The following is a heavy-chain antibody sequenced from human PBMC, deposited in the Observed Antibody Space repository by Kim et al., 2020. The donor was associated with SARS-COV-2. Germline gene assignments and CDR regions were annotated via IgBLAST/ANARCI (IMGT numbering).Heavy chain of an antibody. Sequence: GGSLRLSCVASGFTFNNYAMSWVRQAPGKGLEWVSAISGSGTITYYADSVKGRFTISRDNSKNTLYLQMNSLRAEDTAVYYCARPRITAAATPGAYWGQGILVTVSS. CDR2: ISGSGTIT. CDR3: ARPRITAAATPGAY. D-gene: IGHD6-25*01. J-gene: IGHJ4*02. CDR1: GFTFNNYA. V-gene: IGHV3-23*01.